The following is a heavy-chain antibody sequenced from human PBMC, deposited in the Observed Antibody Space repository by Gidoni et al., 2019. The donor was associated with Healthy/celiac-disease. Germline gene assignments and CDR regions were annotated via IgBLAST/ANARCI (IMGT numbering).Heavy chain of an antibody. CDR3: ARVTNRGAPYYYGMDV. J-gene: IGHJ6*02. Sequence: QVQLVESGGGVVQPGRSLRLSCAASGFTFSSYAMHWVRQAPGKGLEWVAVISYDGSNKYYADSVKGRFTISRDNSKNTLYLQMNSLRAEDTAVYYCARVTNRGAPYYYGMDVWGQGTTVTVSS. CDR2: ISYDGSNK. V-gene: IGHV3-30-3*01. CDR1: GFTFSSYA. D-gene: IGHD3-10*01.